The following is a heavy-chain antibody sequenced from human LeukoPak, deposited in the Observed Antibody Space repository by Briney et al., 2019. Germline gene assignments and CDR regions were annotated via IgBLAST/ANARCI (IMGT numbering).Heavy chain of an antibody. CDR1: GGSISSSSYY. V-gene: IGHV4-39*07. Sequence: SETLSLTCTVSGGSISSSSYYWGWIRQPPGKGLEWIGSIYYSGSTYYNPSLNSRVTISVDTSKNQFSLKLSSVTAADTAVYYCARVPDSLGYNWFDPWGQGTLVTVSS. CDR3: ARVPDSLGYNWFDP. CDR2: IYYSGST. J-gene: IGHJ5*02. D-gene: IGHD1-14*01.